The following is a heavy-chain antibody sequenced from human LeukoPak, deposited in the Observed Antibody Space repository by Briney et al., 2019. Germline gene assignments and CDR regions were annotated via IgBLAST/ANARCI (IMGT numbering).Heavy chain of an antibody. CDR3: ARERLIGGYYLDY. CDR1: GFTFSSYS. V-gene: IGHV3-21*01. CDR2: ISSSSSYI. D-gene: IGHD3-22*01. J-gene: IGHJ4*02. Sequence: GGSLRLSCAASGFTFSSYSMNWVRQAPGKGLEWVSSISSSSSYIYYADSVKGRFTISRDNAKNSLYLQMNSLRAEDTAVYYCARERLIGGYYLDYWGQGTLVTVSS.